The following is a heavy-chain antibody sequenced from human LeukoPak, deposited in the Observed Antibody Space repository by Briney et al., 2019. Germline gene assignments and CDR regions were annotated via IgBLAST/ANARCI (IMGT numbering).Heavy chain of an antibody. D-gene: IGHD3-22*01. CDR1: GGTFSSYA. CDR2: NIPILGIA. Sequence: SVKVSCKASGGTFSSYAISWVRQAPGQGLEWMGRNIPILGIANYAQKLQGRVTITADKSTSTAYMELSSLRSEDTAVYYCARGGNHYYDSSGYYTHIVLFDYWGQGTLVTVSS. J-gene: IGHJ4*02. V-gene: IGHV1-69*04. CDR3: ARGGNHYYDSSGYYTHIVLFDY.